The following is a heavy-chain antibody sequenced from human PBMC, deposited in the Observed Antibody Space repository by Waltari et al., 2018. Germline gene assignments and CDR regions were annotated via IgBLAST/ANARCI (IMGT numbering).Heavy chain of an antibody. V-gene: IGHV5-51*03. CDR1: GYSFISYW. D-gene: IGHD4-17*01. CDR3: ASYRWDGDTQIRD. J-gene: IGHJ4*02. Sequence: EVQLVQSGPEVKKSGESLRISCQVSGYSFISYWIAWVRQMPGKGREYMGIIWPDDSDTRYSPSFQGQVIISVDKSIGTAYLQLNTLKASDTAMYYCASYRWDGDTQIRDWGQGTLVTVSS. CDR2: IWPDDSDT.